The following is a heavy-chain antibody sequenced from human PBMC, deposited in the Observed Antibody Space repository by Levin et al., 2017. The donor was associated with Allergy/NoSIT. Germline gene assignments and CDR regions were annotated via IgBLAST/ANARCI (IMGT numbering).Heavy chain of an antibody. D-gene: IGHD5-12*01. CDR3: ARKLRGSSAYDAFDV. CDR2: IDQDGSQK. V-gene: IGHV3-7*03. CDR1: GFTFRDYW. J-gene: IGHJ3*01. Sequence: GGSLRLSCAATGFTFRDYWMTWVRQTPGRGLEWVANIDQDGSQKYYVDSVKGRFTISRDNAKNSVDLQMNYLRDDDTAVYYCARKLRGSSAYDAFDVCGHGTMVTFSS.